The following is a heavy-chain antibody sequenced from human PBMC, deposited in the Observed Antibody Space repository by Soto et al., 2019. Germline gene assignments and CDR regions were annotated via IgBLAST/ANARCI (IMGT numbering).Heavy chain of an antibody. V-gene: IGHV4-4*02. Sequence: QVQLQESGPGLVKPSWTLSLTCAVSGGSISSSNWWSWVRQPPGKGLEWIGEIYHSGSTNYNPSLKRRVTISVDKSKSQFSLKLRSVTDADTAVYYCAMSSIAAAYDAFEIWGQGTMVTVSS. CDR2: IYHSGST. CDR1: GGSISSSNW. D-gene: IGHD6-13*01. J-gene: IGHJ3*02. CDR3: AMSSIAAAYDAFEI.